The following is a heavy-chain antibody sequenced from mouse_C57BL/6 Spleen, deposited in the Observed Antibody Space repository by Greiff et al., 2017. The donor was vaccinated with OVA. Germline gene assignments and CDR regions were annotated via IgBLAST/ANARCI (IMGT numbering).Heavy chain of an antibody. V-gene: IGHV1-50*01. Sequence: VQLQQSGAELVKPGASVKLSCKASGYTFTSYWMQWVKQRPGQGLEWIGEIDPSDSYTNYNQKFKGKATLTVDTSSSTAYMQLSSLTSEDSAVYYCAVYYYGSSWFAYWGQGTLVTVSA. J-gene: IGHJ3*01. CDR3: AVYYYGSSWFAY. D-gene: IGHD1-1*01. CDR1: GYTFTSYW. CDR2: IDPSDSYT.